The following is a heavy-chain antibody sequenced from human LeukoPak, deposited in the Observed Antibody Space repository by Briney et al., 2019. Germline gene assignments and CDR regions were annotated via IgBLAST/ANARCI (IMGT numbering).Heavy chain of an antibody. V-gene: IGHV1-2*02. D-gene: IGHD3-22*01. CDR2: INPNSGGT. CDR1: GYTFTAYY. Sequence: ASVKVSCKASGYTFTAYYMHWVRQASGQGLEWMGWINPNSGGTNYAQKFQGRVTLTRDTSISTAYMELSRLRSDDTAMYYCARGLNSGYDNNNNYWGQGTLATVSS. CDR3: ARGLNSGYDNNNNY. J-gene: IGHJ4*02.